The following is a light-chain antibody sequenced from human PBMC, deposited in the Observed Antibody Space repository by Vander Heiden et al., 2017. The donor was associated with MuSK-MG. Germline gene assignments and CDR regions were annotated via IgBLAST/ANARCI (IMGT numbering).Light chain of an antibody. CDR1: QSVLYSSNNQNY. V-gene: IGKV4-1*01. Sequence: DIVLTQSPDSLAVSLGERATINCKSSQSVLYSSNNQNYLAWYQQKAGQAPKLLIYWASSRESGVPDRFSGSGSGADFTLTINSLQTEDVATYYCQQVDSTPLTFGGGTKVEIK. CDR2: WAS. J-gene: IGKJ4*01. CDR3: QQVDSTPLT.